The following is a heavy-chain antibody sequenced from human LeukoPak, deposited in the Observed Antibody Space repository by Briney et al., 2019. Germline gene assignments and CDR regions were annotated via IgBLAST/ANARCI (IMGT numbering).Heavy chain of an antibody. J-gene: IGHJ3*02. V-gene: IGHV4-59*11. CDR3: ARDLVTVTKGFDI. Sequence: PSETLSLTCAVSGDSFSSHYWTWTRQPPGRGLEWIGYISYIGTTNYNPSLKSRVTISIDTSKNQFSLKLSSVTTADTAVYYCARDLVTVTKGFDIWGLGTIVSVSS. CDR2: ISYIGTT. CDR1: GDSFSSHY. D-gene: IGHD4-17*01.